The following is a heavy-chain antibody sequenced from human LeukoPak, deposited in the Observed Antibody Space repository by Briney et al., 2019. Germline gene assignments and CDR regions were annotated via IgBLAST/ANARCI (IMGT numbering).Heavy chain of an antibody. D-gene: IGHD6-13*01. CDR1: GGSFSGYY. Sequence: SETLSLTCAVYGGSFSGYYWSWIRQPPGKGLVWIGEINHSGSTNYNPSLKSRVTISVDTSKNQFSLKLSSVTAADTAVYYCARGRVSSSFGPIDYWGQGTLSPSPQ. CDR2: INHSGST. CDR3: ARGRVSSSFGPIDY. V-gene: IGHV4-34*01. J-gene: IGHJ4*02.